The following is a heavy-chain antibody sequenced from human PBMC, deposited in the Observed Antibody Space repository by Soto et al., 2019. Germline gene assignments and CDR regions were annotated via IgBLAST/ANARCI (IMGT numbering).Heavy chain of an antibody. D-gene: IGHD3-10*01. J-gene: IGHJ4*02. CDR2: IYHSGKT. Sequence: QVQLQESGPRLVKPSGTLSLTCDVSGGSFSDSVWWNWVRQAPGKGLEWIGEIYHSGKTYYNPSLKSRVTISIDKSKNQVSLTLDFVTAADTAIYYCATTREAIIHLYYFDFWGQGTLVTVSS. CDR1: GGSFSDSVW. V-gene: IGHV4-4*02. CDR3: ATTREAIIHLYYFDF.